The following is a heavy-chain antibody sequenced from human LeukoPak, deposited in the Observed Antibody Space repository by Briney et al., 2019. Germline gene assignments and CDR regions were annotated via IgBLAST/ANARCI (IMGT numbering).Heavy chain of an antibody. V-gene: IGHV4-39*07. Sequence: PSETLSLTCTVSGGSISSSSYYWGWIRQPPGKGLEWIGSIYYSGSTYYNPSLKSRVTISVDTSKNQFSLKLSSVTAADTAVYYCAAHSYAFHLFDYWGQGTLVTVSS. CDR2: IYYSGST. CDR3: AAHSYAFHLFDY. CDR1: GGSISSSSYY. D-gene: IGHD5-18*01. J-gene: IGHJ4*02.